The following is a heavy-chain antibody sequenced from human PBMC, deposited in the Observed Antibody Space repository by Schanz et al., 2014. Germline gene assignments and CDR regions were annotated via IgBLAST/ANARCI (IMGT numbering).Heavy chain of an antibody. CDR3: ARGGDYIVVLVAVTREYYYHAMDV. Sequence: QVQLVQSGAEVKKPGASVKVSCKASGYTFTSYGISWVRQAPGQGLEWMGWISADNGNTNYAQRRQGRVTMTTDTSTSTAYMELRSLRSDDTAVYYCARGGDYIVVLVAVTREYYYHAMDVWGQGTTVTVSS. CDR1: GYTFTSYG. V-gene: IGHV1-18*01. D-gene: IGHD2-15*01. J-gene: IGHJ6*02. CDR2: ISADNGNT.